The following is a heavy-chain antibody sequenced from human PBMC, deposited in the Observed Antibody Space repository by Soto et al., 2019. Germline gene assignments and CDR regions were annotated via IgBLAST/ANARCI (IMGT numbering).Heavy chain of an antibody. V-gene: IGHV3-30-3*01. J-gene: IGHJ3*02. CDR2: ISYDGSNK. Sequence: GGSLRLSCAASGFTFSSYAMHWVRQAPGKGLEWVAVISYDGSNKYYADSVKGRFTISRDNSKNTLYLQMNSLRAEDTAVYYCAKGHAPEIHSSLYIWGQGTMVTVSS. CDR3: AKGHAPEIHSSLYI. CDR1: GFTFSSYA.